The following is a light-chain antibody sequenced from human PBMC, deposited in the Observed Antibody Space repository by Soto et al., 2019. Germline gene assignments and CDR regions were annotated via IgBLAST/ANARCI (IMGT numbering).Light chain of an antibody. V-gene: IGKV3-20*01. CDR2: GAS. Sequence: EIVLTQSPGTLSLSPGERATLSCRASQSVSSNYLAWYQQKRGQAPRLLIYGASSRATGIPTSFSGSGSGTDFTLTISRLEPEDFAVYYCQRYYTSPRTFGKGTKVDI. J-gene: IGKJ1*01. CDR3: QRYYTSPRT. CDR1: QSVSSNY.